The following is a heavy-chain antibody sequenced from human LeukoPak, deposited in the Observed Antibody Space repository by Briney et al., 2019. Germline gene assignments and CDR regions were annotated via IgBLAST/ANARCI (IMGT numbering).Heavy chain of an antibody. V-gene: IGHV3-23*01. D-gene: IGHD3-3*01. Sequence: GGSLRLSCTTSGFTFSSYWMSWVRQAPGKGLEWVSGISGSGGSTYYADSVKGRFTISRDNSKNTLYLYMNSLRVEDTAVYYCAKQYDFWSGPDYWGQGTLVTVSS. J-gene: IGHJ4*02. CDR1: GFTFSSYW. CDR2: ISGSGGST. CDR3: AKQYDFWSGPDY.